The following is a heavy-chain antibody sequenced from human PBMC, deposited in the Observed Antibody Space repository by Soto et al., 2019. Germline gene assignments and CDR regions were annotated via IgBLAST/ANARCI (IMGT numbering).Heavy chain of an antibody. V-gene: IGHV3-21*01. J-gene: IGHJ6*02. CDR2: ISSTSGFI. D-gene: IGHD6-13*01. CDR1: GFIFSRYS. Sequence: GGSLILSCAASGFIFSRYSMKGVRQAPGKGLEWVSSISSTSGFIYYADSVKGRFTISRDNAKNSLYVQMNNLRAEDTAVYYCARGGYTYYYYGMDVWGQGTTVTVSS. CDR3: ARGGYTYYYYGMDV.